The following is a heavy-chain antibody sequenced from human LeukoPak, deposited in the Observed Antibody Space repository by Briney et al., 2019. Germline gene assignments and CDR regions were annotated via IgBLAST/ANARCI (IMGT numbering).Heavy chain of an antibody. Sequence: ASVKVSCKASGYTFTSYGISWVRQAPGQGLEWMGWISAYNGNTNYAQKFQGRVTITADESTSTAYMELSSLRSEDTAVYYCATQGCSGGSCYFDYWGQGTLVTVSS. CDR1: GYTFTSYG. CDR3: ATQGCSGGSCYFDY. J-gene: IGHJ4*02. CDR2: ISAYNGNT. V-gene: IGHV1-18*01. D-gene: IGHD2-15*01.